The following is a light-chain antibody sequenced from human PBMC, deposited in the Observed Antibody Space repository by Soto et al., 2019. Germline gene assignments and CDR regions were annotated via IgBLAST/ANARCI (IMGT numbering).Light chain of an antibody. V-gene: IGKV3-11*02. CDR1: QRVNNY. Sequence: VLDQSPGTRSLTPEERATLSCRAIQRVNNYYLAWYQQKPGEAPRLLIYGVCNRGTCIADRFSGSGSGSDFTITNSSREDEDVAVYYCQLRGVRPPPTFGQGTRLEIK. CDR2: GVC. CDR3: QLRGVRPPPT. J-gene: IGKJ5*01.